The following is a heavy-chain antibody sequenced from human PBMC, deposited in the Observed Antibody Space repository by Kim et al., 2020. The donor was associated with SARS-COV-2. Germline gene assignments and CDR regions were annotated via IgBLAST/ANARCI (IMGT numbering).Heavy chain of an antibody. CDR3: ARRIQLWYTAYWFDP. V-gene: IGHV4-39*01. D-gene: IGHD5-18*01. CDR2: IYYSGST. Sequence: SETLSLTCTVSGGSISSSSYYWGWIRQPPGKGLEWIGSIYYSGSTYYNPSLKSRVTISVDTSKNQFSLKLSSVTAADTAVYYCARRIQLWYTAYWFDPWGQGTLVTVSS. J-gene: IGHJ5*02. CDR1: GGSISSSSYY.